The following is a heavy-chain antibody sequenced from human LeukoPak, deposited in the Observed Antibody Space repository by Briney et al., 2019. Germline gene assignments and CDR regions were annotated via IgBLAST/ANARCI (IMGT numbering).Heavy chain of an antibody. CDR2: ISAYNGNT. Sequence: ASVKVSCKASGYTFTSYGISWVRQAPGQGLEWMGWISAYNGNTNYAQKLQGRVTMTTDTSTSTAYMELRSLRSDDTAVYYCARVITIFGVASLDYWGQGTLVTVSS. CDR3: ARVITIFGVASLDY. V-gene: IGHV1-18*01. D-gene: IGHD3-3*01. J-gene: IGHJ4*02. CDR1: GYTFTSYG.